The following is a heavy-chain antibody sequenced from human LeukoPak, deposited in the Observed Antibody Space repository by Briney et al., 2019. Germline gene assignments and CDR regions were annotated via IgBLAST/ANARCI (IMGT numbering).Heavy chain of an antibody. Sequence: GRSLRLSCAASGFTFSRYGMHWVRQAPGKGLEWVAVISSDGNKKYYADSVKGRFTISRDNSKNTLSLQMNSLRVEDTAVYSCAKEADLWLPFDYWGQGTLVTVSS. CDR3: AKEADLWLPFDY. D-gene: IGHD3-10*01. V-gene: IGHV3-30*18. J-gene: IGHJ4*02. CDR2: ISSDGNKK. CDR1: GFTFSRYG.